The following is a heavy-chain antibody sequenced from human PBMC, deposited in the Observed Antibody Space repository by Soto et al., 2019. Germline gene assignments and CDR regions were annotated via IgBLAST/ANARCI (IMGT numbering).Heavy chain of an antibody. Sequence: ASVKVSCKASGYSFTSYDVNWVRHATGQGLEWMGWMNPNSGNTAFAQKFQGRVTMTRDTSISTAYMELSRLRSDDTAVYYCARDARYSSSWKPTYGMDVWGQGTTVTVSS. CDR1: GYSFTSYD. D-gene: IGHD6-13*01. CDR2: MNPNSGNT. V-gene: IGHV1-8*01. J-gene: IGHJ6*02. CDR3: ARDARYSSSWKPTYGMDV.